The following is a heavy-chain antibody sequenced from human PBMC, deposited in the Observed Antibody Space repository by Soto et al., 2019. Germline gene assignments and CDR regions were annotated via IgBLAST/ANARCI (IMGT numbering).Heavy chain of an antibody. CDR1: GYTFTSYD. CDR3: ARGLSYRQD. Sequence: QVQLVQSGAEVKKPGASVKVSCKASGYTFTSYDIYWVRQATGQGLEWMGWMHPNSGNTGYAQKFQGRVSMTRNTSITTAYMELSSVRSEDTAVYYCARGLSYRQDWGQGTLVTVSS. V-gene: IGHV1-8*01. CDR2: MHPNSGNT. D-gene: IGHD1-26*01. J-gene: IGHJ4*02.